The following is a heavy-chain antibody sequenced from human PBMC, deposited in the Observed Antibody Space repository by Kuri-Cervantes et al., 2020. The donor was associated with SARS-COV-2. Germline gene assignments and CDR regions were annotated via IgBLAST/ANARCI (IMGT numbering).Heavy chain of an antibody. J-gene: IGHJ4*02. V-gene: IGHV1-2*04. D-gene: IGHD2-8*01. Sequence: ASVKVSCKASGYTFTGYYMHWVRQAPGQGLEWMGWINPNSGGTNYAQEFQGWVTMTRDTSISTAYMELSRLRSDDTAVYYCARVACTNGVCSYFDYWGQGTLVTVSS. CDR3: ARVACTNGVCSYFDY. CDR2: INPNSGGT. CDR1: GYTFTGYY.